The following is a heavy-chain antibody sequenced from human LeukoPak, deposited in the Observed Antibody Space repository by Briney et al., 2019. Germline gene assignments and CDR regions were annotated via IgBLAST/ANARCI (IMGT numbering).Heavy chain of an antibody. D-gene: IGHD3-3*01. CDR3: ARVGVVGGEGEYYFDY. V-gene: IGHV3-74*01. CDR2: INSGGTVT. J-gene: IGHJ4*02. CDR1: GFTFSDFW. Sequence: GGSLRLSCAASGFTFSDFWMHWVRQAPGKGLVWVSRINSGGTVTNYADSVKGRLTISRDNAKNTLYLQMNSLRAEDTAVYYCARVGVVGGEGEYYFDYWGQGTLVTVSS.